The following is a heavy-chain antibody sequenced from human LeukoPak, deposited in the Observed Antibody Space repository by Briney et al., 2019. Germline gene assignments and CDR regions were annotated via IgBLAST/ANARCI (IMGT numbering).Heavy chain of an antibody. CDR1: GFTFSSYW. CDR2: MNHNGNVN. CDR3: ARGAARPDY. J-gene: IGHJ4*02. D-gene: IGHD6-6*01. V-gene: IGHV3-7*03. Sequence: GGSLRLSCAASGFTFSSYWMNWARQAPGKGLEWVASMNHNGNVNYYVDSVKGRFTISRDNAKNSLCLQMSNLRAEDTAVYYCARGAARPDYWGQGTRVTVS.